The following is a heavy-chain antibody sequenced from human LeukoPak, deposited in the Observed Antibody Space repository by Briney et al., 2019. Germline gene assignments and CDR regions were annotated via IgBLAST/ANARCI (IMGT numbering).Heavy chain of an antibody. J-gene: IGHJ4*02. CDR1: GFTFSSYG. CDR2: IWYDGSNK. CDR3: AKDREYSSSYFDY. V-gene: IGHV3-33*06. Sequence: GGSLRLSCAASGFTFSSYGMHWVRQAPGKGLEWVAVIWYDGSNKYYADSVKGRFTISRDNSKNTLYLQMNSLRAEDTAVYYCAKDREYSSSYFDYWGQGTLVTVSS. D-gene: IGHD6-13*01.